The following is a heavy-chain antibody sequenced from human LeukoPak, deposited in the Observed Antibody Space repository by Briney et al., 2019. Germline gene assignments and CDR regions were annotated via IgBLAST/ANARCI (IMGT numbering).Heavy chain of an antibody. CDR2: IYYSGST. CDR1: GGSISGGGYY. D-gene: IGHD2-15*01. V-gene: IGHV4-31*03. CDR3: ARVVVAAPSFYYGMDV. J-gene: IGHJ6*02. Sequence: SETLSLTCTVSGGSISGGGYYWSWIRQHPGKGLEWIGYIYYSGSTYYNPSLKSRVTISVDTSKNQFSLKLSSVTAADTAVYYCARVVVAAPSFYYGMDVWGQGTTVTVSS.